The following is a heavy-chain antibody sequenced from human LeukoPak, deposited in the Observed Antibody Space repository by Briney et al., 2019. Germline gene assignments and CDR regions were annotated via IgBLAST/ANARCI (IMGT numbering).Heavy chain of an antibody. CDR1: GYTFTSYY. CDR3: AREKPYYDILTGYYKGGAFDI. J-gene: IGHJ3*02. D-gene: IGHD3-9*01. Sequence: ASVKVSCKASGYTFTSYYMHWVRQAPGQGLEWMGIINPSGGSTSYAQKFQGRVTMTRDTSTSTVYMELSSLRSEDTAVYCCAREKPYYDILTGYYKGGAFDIWGQGTMVTVSS. V-gene: IGHV1-46*03. CDR2: INPSGGST.